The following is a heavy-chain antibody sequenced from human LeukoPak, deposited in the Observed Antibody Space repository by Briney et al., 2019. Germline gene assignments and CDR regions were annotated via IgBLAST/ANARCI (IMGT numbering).Heavy chain of an antibody. CDR3: AKDPGATEKPTSIAARPVY. CDR1: GFTFSSYA. Sequence: GGSLGLSCAASGFTFSSYAMSWVRQAPGKGLEWVSAISGSGSSTYYADSVKGRFTISRDNSKNTLYLQMNSLRAEDTAVYYCAKDPGATEKPTSIAARPVYWGQGTLVTVSS. J-gene: IGHJ4*02. V-gene: IGHV3-23*01. D-gene: IGHD6-6*01. CDR2: ISGSGSST.